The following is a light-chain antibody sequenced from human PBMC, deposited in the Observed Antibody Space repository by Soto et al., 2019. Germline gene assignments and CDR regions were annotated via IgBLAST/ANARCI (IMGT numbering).Light chain of an antibody. CDR2: AAS. V-gene: IGKV1-12*01. CDR3: QQANSSPLT. J-gene: IGKJ3*01. Sequence: DIQMTQSPSSVSAYVGERVTLTCRASQGIGNWLAWYQQKPGQAPSLLIFAASSLQTGVPARFSGSGSGTDFTLTISGLQPEDFATYYCQQANSSPLTFGPGIKVDVK. CDR1: QGIGNW.